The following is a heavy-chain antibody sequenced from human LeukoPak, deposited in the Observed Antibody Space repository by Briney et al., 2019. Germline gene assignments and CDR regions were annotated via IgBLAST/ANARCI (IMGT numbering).Heavy chain of an antibody. CDR3: AELGITMIGGV. D-gene: IGHD3-10*02. CDR2: ISSTSSYI. V-gene: IGHV3-21*01. Sequence: GGSLRLSCVASGFTFSSYEMNWVRQAPGKGLEWVSSISSTSSYIYYAASVKGRFTISRDNAKNSLYLQMNSLRAEDTAVYYCAELGITMIGGVWGKGTTVTISS. CDR1: GFTFSSYE. J-gene: IGHJ6*04.